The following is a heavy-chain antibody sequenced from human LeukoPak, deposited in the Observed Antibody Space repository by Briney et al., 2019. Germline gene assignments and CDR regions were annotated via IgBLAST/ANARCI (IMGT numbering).Heavy chain of an antibody. V-gene: IGHV3-53*01. Sequence: GGSLRLSCAASGFTVSSNYMSWVRQAPGKGLEWVSVIYSGGSTYYADSVKGRFTISRDNSKNTLYLQMNSLRAEDTAVYYCARGRDGYKPDYWGQGTLVTVSS. J-gene: IGHJ4*02. CDR3: ARGRDGYKPDY. CDR2: IYSGGST. D-gene: IGHD5-24*01. CDR1: GFTVSSNY.